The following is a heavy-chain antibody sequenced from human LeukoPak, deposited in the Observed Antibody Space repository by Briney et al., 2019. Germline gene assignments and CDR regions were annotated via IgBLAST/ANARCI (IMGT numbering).Heavy chain of an antibody. CDR3: AKESTRYSGSQDAFDI. V-gene: IGHV3-21*01. D-gene: IGHD1-26*01. CDR2: ISSSSSYI. CDR1: GFTFSSYS. J-gene: IGHJ3*02. Sequence: GGSLRLSCAASGFTFSSYSMNWVRQAPGKGLEWVSSISSSSSYIYYADSVKGRFTISRDNAKNSLYLQMNSLRAEDTAVYYCAKESTRYSGSQDAFDIWGQGTMVTVSS.